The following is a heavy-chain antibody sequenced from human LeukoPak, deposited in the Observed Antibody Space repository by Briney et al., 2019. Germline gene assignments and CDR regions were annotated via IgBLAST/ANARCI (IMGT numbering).Heavy chain of an antibody. D-gene: IGHD2-15*01. CDR3: ASSHPLMVGFDY. V-gene: IGHV3-66*01. J-gene: IGHJ4*02. CDR2: IYSGGST. Sequence: GGSLRLSCAASGFTVSSNYMSWVRQAPGKGLEWVSVIYSGGSTYYADSVKGRLTISRDNSKNTLYLQMNSLRAEDTAVYYCASSHPLMVGFDYWGQGTLVTVSS. CDR1: GFTVSSNY.